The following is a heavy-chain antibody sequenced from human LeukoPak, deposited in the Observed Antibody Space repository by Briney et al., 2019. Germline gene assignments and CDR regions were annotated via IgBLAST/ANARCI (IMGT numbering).Heavy chain of an antibody. Sequence: ASVKVSCKASGYTFTGYYMHWVRQAPGQGLEWMGIINPNFGSTSYAQNFQGRVTMTSDTSARTVYMELSSLRSEDTAIYYCARIRDGYNDAYDIWGQGTVVTVPS. CDR3: ARIRDGYNDAYDI. V-gene: IGHV1-46*01. J-gene: IGHJ3*02. CDR1: GYTFTGYY. D-gene: IGHD5-24*01. CDR2: INPNFGST.